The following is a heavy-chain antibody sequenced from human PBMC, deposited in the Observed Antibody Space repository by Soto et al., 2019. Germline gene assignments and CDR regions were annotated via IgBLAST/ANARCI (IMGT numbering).Heavy chain of an antibody. CDR1: GFTFSIYW. Sequence: EMQLVDSGGGLVQPGDSLRLSCAASGFTFSIYWMAWVRQAPGKGLEWVANIKEDGSEYTYADSVRGRFTISRDNAKKSLYLQMNSLRVEATAVYYCARETHYYAAWGQGTLVTVSS. CDR2: IKEDGSEY. V-gene: IGHV3-7*04. D-gene: IGHD3-10*01. CDR3: ARETHYYAA. J-gene: IGHJ4*02.